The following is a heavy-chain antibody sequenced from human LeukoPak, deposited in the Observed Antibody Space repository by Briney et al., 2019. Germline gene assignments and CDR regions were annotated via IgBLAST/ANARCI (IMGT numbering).Heavy chain of an antibody. CDR1: EFSVGSNY. CDR3: ARGDSPDYGDYQHLDY. V-gene: IGHV3-53*01. CDR2: IYSGGST. D-gene: IGHD4-17*01. J-gene: IGHJ4*02. Sequence: GGSLRLSCAASEFSVGSNYMTWVRQAPGKGLEWVPLIYSGGSTYYADSVKGRFTISRDNSKNTLYLQMNSLRAEDTAVYYCARGDSPDYGDYQHLDYWGQGTLVTVSS.